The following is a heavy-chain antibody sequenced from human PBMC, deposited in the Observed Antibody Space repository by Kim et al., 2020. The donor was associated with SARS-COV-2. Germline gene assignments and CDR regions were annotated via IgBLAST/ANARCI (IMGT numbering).Heavy chain of an antibody. V-gene: IGHV3-11*06. Sequence: GGSLRLSCAASGFSFSDYYMCWIRLAPGKGLEWVGNISAFTDYTNYADAVKGRYTISRDHATITLYLEMNSQRVDDTAGYYCVRTRLRSFDSWGQGTLVTVSS. CDR1: GFSFSDYY. CDR3: VRTRLRSFDS. J-gene: IGHJ4*02. CDR2: ISAFTDYT.